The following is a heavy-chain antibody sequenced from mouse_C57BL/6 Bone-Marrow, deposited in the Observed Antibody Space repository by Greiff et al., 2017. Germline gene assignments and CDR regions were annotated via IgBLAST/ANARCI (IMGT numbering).Heavy chain of an antibody. J-gene: IGHJ2*01. D-gene: IGHD1-1*01. CDR1: GFTFSSYA. V-gene: IGHV5-4*03. CDR3: ARVEPISTVVDFDY. Sequence: EVKLVESGGGLVKPGGSLKLSCAASGFTFSSYAMSWVRQTPEKRLEWVATISDGGSYTYYPDNVKGRFTISRDNAKNNLYLQMSHLKSEDTAMYYCARVEPISTVVDFDYWGQGTTLTVSS. CDR2: ISDGGSYT.